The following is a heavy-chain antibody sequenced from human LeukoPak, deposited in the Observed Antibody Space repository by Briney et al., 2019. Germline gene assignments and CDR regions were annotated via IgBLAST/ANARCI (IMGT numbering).Heavy chain of an antibody. CDR3: AREFTVANQPRFDF. J-gene: IGHJ4*02. V-gene: IGHV3-30-3*01. CDR1: GFAFGVYA. D-gene: IGHD5-12*01. Sequence: GRSLRLSCAASGFAFGVYAMHWVRQAPGKGLEWVALISYDGSNKYCADSVKGRFTISRDNSKNTLYLQMNSLRAEDTAVYSCAREFTVANQPRFDFWGQGTLVTVSS. CDR2: ISYDGSNK.